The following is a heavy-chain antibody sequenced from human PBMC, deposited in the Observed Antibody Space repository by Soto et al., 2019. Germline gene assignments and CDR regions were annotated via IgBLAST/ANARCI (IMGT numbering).Heavy chain of an antibody. CDR2: ISGSGGST. J-gene: IGHJ6*03. Sequence: GGSLRLSCAASGFTFSSYAMSWVRQAPGKGLEWVSAISGSGGSTYYADSVKGRFTISRDNSKNTLYLQMNSLRAEDTAVYYCAKRGLEGGYYYYYMDVWGKGTTVTVSS. V-gene: IGHV3-23*01. CDR1: GFTFSSYA. D-gene: IGHD3-10*01. CDR3: AKRGLEGGYYYYYMDV.